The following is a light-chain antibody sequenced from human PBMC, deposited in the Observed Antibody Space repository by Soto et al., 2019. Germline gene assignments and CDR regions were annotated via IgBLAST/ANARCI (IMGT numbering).Light chain of an antibody. CDR1: QSVSSY. CDR3: QQYGSSGT. Sequence: EIVLPQSPGTLSVSPGERATLSCRASQSVSSYLAWYQQKPGQAPRLLIYGASNRATGIPDRFSGSGSGTDFTLTISRLEPEDFAVYYCQQYGSSGTVGQGTKVDIK. J-gene: IGKJ1*01. CDR2: GAS. V-gene: IGKV3-20*01.